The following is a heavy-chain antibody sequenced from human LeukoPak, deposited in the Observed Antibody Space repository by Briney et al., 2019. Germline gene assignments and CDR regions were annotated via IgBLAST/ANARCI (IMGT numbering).Heavy chain of an antibody. D-gene: IGHD3-22*01. CDR1: GGTFSSYA. J-gene: IGHJ4*02. CDR3: ARGQYYYDSSGYYYLDY. CDR2: IIPIFGTA. V-gene: IGHV1-69*13. Sequence: SVKVSCKASGGTFSSYAISWVRQAPGQGLEWMGGIIPIFGTADYAQKFQGRVTITADESTSTAYMELSSLRSEDTAVYYCARGQYYYDSSGYYYLDYWGQGTLVTVSS.